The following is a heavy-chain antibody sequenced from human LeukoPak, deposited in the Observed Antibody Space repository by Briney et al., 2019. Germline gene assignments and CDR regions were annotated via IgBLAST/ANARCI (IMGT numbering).Heavy chain of an antibody. CDR1: GGSISSYY. J-gene: IGHJ3*02. CDR2: LYYSGST. D-gene: IGHD6-13*01. Sequence: SETLSLTCTVSGGSISSYYWSWIRQPPGKGLEWIGYLYYSGSTNYNPSLKSRVTISVDTSKNQFSLKLSSVTAADTAVYYCARDRPLGYSSSDDAFDIWGQGTMVTVSS. V-gene: IGHV4-59*01. CDR3: ARDRPLGYSSSDDAFDI.